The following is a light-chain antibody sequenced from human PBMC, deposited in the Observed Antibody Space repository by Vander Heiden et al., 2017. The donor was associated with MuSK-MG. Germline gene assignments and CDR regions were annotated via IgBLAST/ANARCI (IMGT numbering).Light chain of an antibody. J-gene: IGKJ1*01. V-gene: IGKV1-39*01. Sequence: DIQLARSPSSLSASVGDSVTITCRASQRISSYLNWYQQKPGKAPKLLMYAASSLASGVPSRFSGSGSGTDFSLTISSLQPEDFATYYCHQTYNFPQTFGQGTTVDI. CDR2: AAS. CDR1: QRISSY. CDR3: HQTYNFPQT.